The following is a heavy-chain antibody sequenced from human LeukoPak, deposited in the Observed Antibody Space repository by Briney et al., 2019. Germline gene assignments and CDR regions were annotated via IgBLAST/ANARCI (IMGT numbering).Heavy chain of an antibody. CDR2: IWYDGSNK. D-gene: IGHD3-22*01. CDR1: GFTFSTYA. CDR3: ARDLRLSSGYLLYYFDY. Sequence: PGGSLRLSCVASGFTFSTYAMYWVRQAPGKGLEWVAVIWYDGSNKYYADSVKGRLTISRDNSKNTLSLQMNSLRAEDTAMYYCARDLRLSSGYLLYYFDYWGQGTLVTVSS. J-gene: IGHJ4*02. V-gene: IGHV3-33*01.